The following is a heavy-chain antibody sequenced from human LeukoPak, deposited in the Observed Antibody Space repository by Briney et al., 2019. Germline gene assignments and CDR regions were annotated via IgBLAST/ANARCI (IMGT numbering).Heavy chain of an antibody. V-gene: IGHV3-23*01. CDR1: GFTFSNYA. Sequence: GGSLRLSCAASGFTFSNYAMNWVRQAPGKGLEWVSGVSGSGGSTYYADSVKGRFTISRDNSKNTLYLQMNSLRAEDTAVYYCARVPDCSSTSCYTDDAFDIWGQGTMVTVSS. CDR3: ARVPDCSSTSCYTDDAFDI. J-gene: IGHJ3*02. CDR2: VSGSGGST. D-gene: IGHD2-2*02.